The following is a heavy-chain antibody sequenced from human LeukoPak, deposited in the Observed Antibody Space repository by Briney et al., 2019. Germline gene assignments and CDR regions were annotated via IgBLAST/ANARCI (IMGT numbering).Heavy chain of an antibody. CDR3: ARERGPRYCTNGVCPAPYYYYYMDV. D-gene: IGHD2-8*01. V-gene: IGHV4-38-2*02. CDR1: GYSISSGYY. J-gene: IGHJ6*03. CDR2: IYHSGST. Sequence: SETLSLTCTVSGYSISSGYYWGWIRQPPGKGLEWIGSIYHSGSTYYNPSLKSRVTISLNTSKNQFSLKLSSVTAADTAVYYCARERGPRYCTNGVCPAPYYYYYMDVWGKGTTVTVSS.